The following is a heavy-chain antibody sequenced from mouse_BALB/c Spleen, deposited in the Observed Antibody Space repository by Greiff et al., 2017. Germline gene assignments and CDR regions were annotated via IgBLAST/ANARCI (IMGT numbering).Heavy chain of an antibody. D-gene: IGHD1-1*01. V-gene: IGHV5-6-5*01. CDR2: ISSGGST. J-gene: IGHJ4*01. CDR1: GFTFSSYA. CDR3: ARGRTTVVYYYAMDY. Sequence: EVQGVESGGGLVKPGGSLKLSCAASGFTFSSYAMSWVRQTPEKRLEWVASISSGGSTYYPDSVKGRFTISRDNARNILYLQMSSLRSEDTAMYYCARGRTTVVYYYAMDYWGQGTSVTVSS.